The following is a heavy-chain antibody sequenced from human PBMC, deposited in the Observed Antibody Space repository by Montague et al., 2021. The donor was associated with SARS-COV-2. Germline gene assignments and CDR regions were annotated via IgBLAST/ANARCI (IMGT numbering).Heavy chain of an antibody. CDR2: IFHSGAA. CDR1: GGFISSGNW. J-gene: IGHJ4*02. Sequence: SETLSLTCAVSGGFISSGNWWSWVRQPPGKGLEWIGEIFHSGAASYNPSLKSRLTTSMDKSKNEFSLKLNSVTAADTAMYYCARDFVAAVPDRFDSWGQGVLVTVSS. CDR3: ARDFVAAVPDRFDS. D-gene: IGHD6-13*01. V-gene: IGHV4/OR15-8*02.